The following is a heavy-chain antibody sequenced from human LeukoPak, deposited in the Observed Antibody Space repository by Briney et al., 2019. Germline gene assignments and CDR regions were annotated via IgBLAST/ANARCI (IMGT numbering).Heavy chain of an antibody. D-gene: IGHD4-11*01. J-gene: IGHJ4*02. CDR3: ARILYYKTGRSTVTFASEIDY. Sequence: PGGSLRLSCAASGFTVSSNYMSWVRQAPGKGLEWVSVIYSGGSTDYADSVKGRFTISRDNAKNTLYLQMNSLRAEDTAVYYCARILYYKTGRSTVTFASEIDYWGQGTLVTVSS. CDR2: IYSGGST. CDR1: GFTVSSNY. V-gene: IGHV3-66*01.